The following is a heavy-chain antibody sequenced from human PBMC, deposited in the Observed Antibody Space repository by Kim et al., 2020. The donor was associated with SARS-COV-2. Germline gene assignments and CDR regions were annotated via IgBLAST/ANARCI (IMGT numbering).Heavy chain of an antibody. D-gene: IGHD2-15*01. CDR2: INEDGGDK. Sequence: GGSLRLSCAASGFTFSNYWMNWVRQAPGKGLEWVANINEDGGDKYYVDSVKGRFTISRDNATNSLYLQMNSLRAEDTAVYYCARGAKAYWGQGTLVTVSS. V-gene: IGHV3-7*03. CDR1: GFTFSNYW. J-gene: IGHJ4*02. CDR3: ARGAKAY.